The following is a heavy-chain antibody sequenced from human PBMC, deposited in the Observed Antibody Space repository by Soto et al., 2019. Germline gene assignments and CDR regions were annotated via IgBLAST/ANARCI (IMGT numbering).Heavy chain of an antibody. V-gene: IGHV4-4*07. J-gene: IGHJ5*02. CDR3: ARGQRFTDWFDP. Sequence: SETLSLTCTVSGGAISTYYCTWIRQPAGKGLEWIGRIYSSGSTKYNPSLQRRVTMSLDTSNNQFSLRLTTVTAADTAVYYCARGQRFTDWFDPWGQGTLVTVSS. CDR1: GGAISTYY. D-gene: IGHD3-3*01. CDR2: IYSSGST.